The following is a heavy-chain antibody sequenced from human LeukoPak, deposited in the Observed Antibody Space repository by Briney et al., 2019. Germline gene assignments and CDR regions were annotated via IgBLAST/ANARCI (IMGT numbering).Heavy chain of an antibody. CDR3: ARDRSYCSGGSCYDPPFHH. CDR1: GFTFSSYW. J-gene: IGHJ1*01. V-gene: IGHV3-7*03. Sequence: PGGSLRLSCAASGFTFSSYWMSWVRQAPGKGLEWVANIKQDGSEKYYVDSVKGRFTISRDNAKNSLYLQMNSLRAEDTAVYYCARDRSYCSGGSCYDPPFHHWGQGTLVTVSS. D-gene: IGHD2-15*01. CDR2: IKQDGSEK.